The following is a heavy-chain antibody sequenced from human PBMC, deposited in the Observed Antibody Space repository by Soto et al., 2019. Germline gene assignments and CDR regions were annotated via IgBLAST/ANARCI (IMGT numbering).Heavy chain of an antibody. CDR3: ARVFRVLRFLEWSYGMDV. D-gene: IGHD3-3*01. Sequence: VASVKVSCKASGYTFTSYYMHWVRQAPGQGLEWMGIINPSGGSTSYAQKFQGRVTMTRDTSTSTVYMELSSLRSEDTAVYYCARVFRVLRFLEWSYGMDVWGQGTTVTVSS. V-gene: IGHV1-46*01. CDR2: INPSGGST. CDR1: GYTFTSYY. J-gene: IGHJ6*02.